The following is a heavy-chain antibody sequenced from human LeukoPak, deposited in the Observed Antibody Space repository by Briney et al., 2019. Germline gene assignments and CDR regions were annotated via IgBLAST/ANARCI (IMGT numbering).Heavy chain of an antibody. CDR3: ARDLFREGVTIFGVAMDV. V-gene: IGHV4-4*07. J-gene: IGHJ6*02. D-gene: IGHD3-3*01. CDR1: GGSISSYY. Sequence: ETLSLTCSVSGGSISSYYWSWIRQPAGKGLEWIGRIYTSGSTNYNPSLKSRVTMSVDTSKNQFSLKLSSVTAADTAVYYCARDLFREGVTIFGVAMDVWGQGTTVTVSS. CDR2: IYTSGST.